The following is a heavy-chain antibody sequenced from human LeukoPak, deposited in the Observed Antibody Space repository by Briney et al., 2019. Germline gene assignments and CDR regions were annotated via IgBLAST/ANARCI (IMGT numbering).Heavy chain of an antibody. CDR2: ISYDATNE. CDR3: VRDFASGSYYNLFDY. J-gene: IGHJ4*02. CDR1: GFTFNFFS. Sequence: GGSLRLSCAASGFTFNFFSMYRVRQSPGKGLEWVAVISYDATNEYYADSVKGRFTISRDDSKSTLYLQMNSLRAEDTAVYYCVRDFASGSYYNLFDYWGQGTLVTVSS. V-gene: IGHV3-30*04. D-gene: IGHD3-10*01.